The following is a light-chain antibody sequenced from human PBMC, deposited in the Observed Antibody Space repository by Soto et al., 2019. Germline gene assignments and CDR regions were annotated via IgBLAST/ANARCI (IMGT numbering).Light chain of an antibody. CDR3: QQYTSYSPWT. V-gene: IGKV1-5*03. CDR2: KAS. CDR1: QSISNW. J-gene: IGKJ1*01. Sequence: DIQMTQSPSTLSASVGDRVTITCRASQSISNWLAWYQQKPGKAPKLLIYKASSLESEVPSRFSGSGSGTEFTLTISSLQPYDFATYYCQQYTSYSPWTFGQGTKVEIK.